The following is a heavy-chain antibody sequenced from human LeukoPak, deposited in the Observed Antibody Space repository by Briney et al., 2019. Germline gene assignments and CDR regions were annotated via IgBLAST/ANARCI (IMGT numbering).Heavy chain of an antibody. J-gene: IGHJ5*02. CDR3: AREGGYSSWSSAALYNWFDP. CDR2: IYTSGST. V-gene: IGHV4-4*07. Sequence: PSETLPLTCTVSGGSISSYYWSWIRQPAGKGLEWIGRIYTSGSTNYNPSLKSRVTMSVDTSKNQFSLKLSSVTAADTAVYYCAREGGYSSWSSAALYNWFDPWGQGTLVTVSS. CDR1: GGSISSYY. D-gene: IGHD6-6*01.